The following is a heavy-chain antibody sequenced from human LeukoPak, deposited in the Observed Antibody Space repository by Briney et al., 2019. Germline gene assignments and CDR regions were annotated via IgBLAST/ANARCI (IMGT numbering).Heavy chain of an antibody. CDR2: ISYDGSNK. V-gene: IGHV3-30*04. CDR1: GFTFSSYA. CDR3: ARDTARDYGDYSS. J-gene: IGHJ4*02. Sequence: GGSLRLSCAASGFTFSSYAMHWVRQAPGKGLEWVAVISYDGSNKYYADSVKGRFTISRDNSKNTLYLQMNCLRAEDTAVYYCARDTARDYGDYSSWGQGTLVTVSS. D-gene: IGHD4-17*01.